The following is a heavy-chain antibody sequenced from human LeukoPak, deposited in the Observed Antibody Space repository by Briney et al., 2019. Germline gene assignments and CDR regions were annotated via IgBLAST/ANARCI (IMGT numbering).Heavy chain of an antibody. Sequence: SETLSLTCGVSGGSIDMTNYWSWVRQAPRKGLEWIGEIAHDGTRNYNASLRSRVAMSLDRANNQFSLSLTSVTAADTAVYYCTRENRPFCPFAYWGQGVLVTVSS. D-gene: IGHD2/OR15-2a*01. V-gene: IGHV4-4*02. CDR2: IAHDGTR. CDR1: GGSIDMTNY. J-gene: IGHJ4*02. CDR3: TRENRPFCPFAY.